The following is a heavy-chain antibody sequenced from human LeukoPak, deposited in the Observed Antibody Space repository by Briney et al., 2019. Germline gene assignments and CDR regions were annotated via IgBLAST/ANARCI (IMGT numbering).Heavy chain of an antibody. CDR1: GCTFSSYA. V-gene: IGHV1-69*01. CDR3: ASGWGGLKY. J-gene: IGHJ4*02. D-gene: IGHD3-16*01. CDR2: IIPNLGTA. Sequence: GASVKVSCKASGCTFSSYAISWVRQAPGQGLEWMGGIIPNLGTANYAQKLQGRVTITGDESTSTAYMGLSSLRSEDTAVDYCASGWGGLKYWGQGTLVTVSS.